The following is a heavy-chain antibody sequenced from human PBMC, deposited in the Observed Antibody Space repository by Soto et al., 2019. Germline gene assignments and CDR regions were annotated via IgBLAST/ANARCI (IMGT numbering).Heavy chain of an antibody. CDR1: GGSFIGYY. V-gene: IGHV4-34*01. Sequence: SETLSLTCAVYGGSFIGYYCILIRHPPVKGREWIVEINHSGSTNYNPSLKSRVTISVDTSKNQFSLKLSSVTAADTAVYYCARGGRGWLQLLAGSLRGDRWFDPWGQGTQVTVSS. CDR3: ARGGRGWLQLLAGSLRGDRWFDP. J-gene: IGHJ5*02. D-gene: IGHD5-12*01. CDR2: INHSGST.